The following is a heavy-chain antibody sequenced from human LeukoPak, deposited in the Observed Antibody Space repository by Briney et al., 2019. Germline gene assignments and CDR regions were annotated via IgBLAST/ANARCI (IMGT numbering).Heavy chain of an antibody. CDR2: INWNGGNT. CDR3: AKSSYSSNWYLFDY. D-gene: IGHD6-13*01. V-gene: IGHV3-20*04. CDR1: GFTFSNYG. J-gene: IGHJ4*02. Sequence: PGGSLRLSCGASGFTFSNYGMSWVRQAPGKGLEWVSGINWNGGNTDYADSVKGRFTISRDNSETTLYLQMNSLRAEDTAVYYCAKSSYSSNWYLFDYWGQGTLVTVSS.